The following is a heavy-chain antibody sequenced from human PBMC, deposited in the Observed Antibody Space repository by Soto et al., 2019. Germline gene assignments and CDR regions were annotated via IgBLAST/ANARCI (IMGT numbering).Heavy chain of an antibody. V-gene: IGHV4-39*01. J-gene: IGHJ6*02. CDR3: ESRPRAARRDSSQSYYYGMDV. CDR1: GGSIRRSSYY. D-gene: IGHD6-6*01. Sequence: QLKLQESGPGLVKPSETLSLTCTVSGGSIRRSSYYWGWISQPPGKGLEWIGSIYYSGSTQYNLSLKSRVHISVDTSKNQFSLRLSSVTAAATAVYYCESRPRAARRDSSQSYYYGMDVWCQGTTVTVSS. CDR2: IYYSGST.